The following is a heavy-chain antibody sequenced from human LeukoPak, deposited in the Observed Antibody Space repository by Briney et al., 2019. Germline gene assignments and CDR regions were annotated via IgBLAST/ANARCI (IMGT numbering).Heavy chain of an antibody. J-gene: IGHJ4*02. D-gene: IGHD4-17*01. V-gene: IGHV3-30-3*01. CDR3: ARDEGDYGDYVLNY. Sequence: PGGSLRLSCAASGFTFSSYAMHWVRQAPGKGLEWVAVISYDGSNKYYADSVKGRFTISGDNSKNTLYLQMNSLRAEDTAVYYCARDEGDYGDYVLNYWGQGTLVTVSS. CDR1: GFTFSSYA. CDR2: ISYDGSNK.